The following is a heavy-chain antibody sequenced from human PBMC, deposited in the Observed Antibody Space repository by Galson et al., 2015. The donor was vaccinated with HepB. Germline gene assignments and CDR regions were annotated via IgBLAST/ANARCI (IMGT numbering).Heavy chain of an antibody. D-gene: IGHD3-10*01. V-gene: IGHV5-10-1*01. Sequence: QSGAEVKKPGESLRISCKGSGYGFTSYWISWVRQMPGKGLEWMGRIDPSDSYTNYSPSFQGHVTISADKSISTAYLQWSSLKASDTAMYYCASLWAEYGSGSYSFDYWGQGTLVTVSS. CDR2: IDPSDSYT. CDR1: GYGFTSYW. J-gene: IGHJ4*02. CDR3: ASLWAEYGSGSYSFDY.